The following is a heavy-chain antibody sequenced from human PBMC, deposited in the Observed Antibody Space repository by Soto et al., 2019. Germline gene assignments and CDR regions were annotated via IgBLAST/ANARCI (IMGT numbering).Heavy chain of an antibody. CDR1: GFTFSSYG. V-gene: IGHV3-30*18. CDR2: ISYDGSNK. D-gene: IGHD5-12*01. J-gene: IGHJ4*02. Sequence: GGSLRLSCAASGFTFSSYGMHWVRQAPGKGLEWVAVISYDGSNKYYADSVKGRFTISRDNSKNTLYLQMNSLRAEDTAVYYCAKDYPVNIVATNYDYWGQGTLVTVSS. CDR3: AKDYPVNIVATNYDY.